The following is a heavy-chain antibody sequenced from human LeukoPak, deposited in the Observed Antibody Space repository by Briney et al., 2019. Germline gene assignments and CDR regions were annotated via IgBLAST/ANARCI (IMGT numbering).Heavy chain of an antibody. D-gene: IGHD5-24*01. V-gene: IGHV3-48*01. Sequence: PGGSLRLSCAASGFTFNGYGMNWVRQAPGKGLEWVSYISSISSTIHYSDSVKGRFTISRDNAKNSLYLQMNSLRAEDTAVYYCARYTEMGFDYWGQGTLVTVSS. CDR1: GFTFNGYG. CDR2: ISSISSTI. CDR3: ARYTEMGFDY. J-gene: IGHJ4*02.